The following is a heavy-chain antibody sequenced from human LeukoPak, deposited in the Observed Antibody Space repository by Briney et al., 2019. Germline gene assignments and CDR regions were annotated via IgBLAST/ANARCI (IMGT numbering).Heavy chain of an antibody. V-gene: IGHV3-33*01. CDR2: IWYDGSNK. CDR1: GFTFSSYG. CDR3: ARINTDYGYLGY. D-gene: IGHD4-17*01. Sequence: TGRSLRLSCAASGFTFSSYGMHWVRQAPGKGLEWVAVIWYDGSNKYYADSVKGRFTISRDNSKNTLYLQMNSLRAEDTAVYYCARINTDYGYLGYWGQGTLVTVSS. J-gene: IGHJ4*02.